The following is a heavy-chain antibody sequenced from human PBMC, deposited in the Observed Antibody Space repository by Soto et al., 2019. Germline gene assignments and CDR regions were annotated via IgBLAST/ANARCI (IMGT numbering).Heavy chain of an antibody. CDR3: ARAQGKRAMDG. D-gene: IGHD6-13*01. Sequence: GGSLRLSCVGSAFTLSSYSLNWVRQAPGKGLEWVSSITSGSSFIDYADSVKGRFTISRDDAKNSLFLQMSSLRADDPAVYYCARAQGKRAMDGWGQGTTVTVSS. CDR1: AFTLSSYS. CDR2: ITSGSSFI. J-gene: IGHJ6*02. V-gene: IGHV3-21*01.